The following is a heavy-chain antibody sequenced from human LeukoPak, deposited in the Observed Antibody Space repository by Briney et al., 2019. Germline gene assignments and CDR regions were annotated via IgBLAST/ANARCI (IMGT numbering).Heavy chain of an antibody. CDR3: ARGGYCSSTSCRFFDY. CDR1: GVSISSSSYY. CDR2: IYYSGST. Sequence: SETLSLTCTVSGVSISSSSYYWGWIRQPPGKGLEWIGSIYYSGSTYYNPSLKSRVTISVDTSKNQFSLKLSSVTAADTAVYYCARGGYCSSTSCRFFDYWGQGTLVTVSS. D-gene: IGHD2-2*01. J-gene: IGHJ4*02. V-gene: IGHV4-39*01.